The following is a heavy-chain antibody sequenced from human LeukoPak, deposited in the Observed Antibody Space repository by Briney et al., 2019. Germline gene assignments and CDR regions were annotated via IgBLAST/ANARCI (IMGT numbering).Heavy chain of an antibody. D-gene: IGHD4-17*01. J-gene: IGHJ4*02. CDR1: RYTFTHYY. CDR3: ARGRNTVTTPFDY. Sequence: ASVTVSYKPSRYTFTHYYMHWVRQAPGQGLEGMGWINPNSGGTNYAQKFQGRVTMTRDTSISTAYMELSRLRSDDTAVYYCARGRNTVTTPFDYWGQGTLVTVSS. V-gene: IGHV1-2*02. CDR2: INPNSGGT.